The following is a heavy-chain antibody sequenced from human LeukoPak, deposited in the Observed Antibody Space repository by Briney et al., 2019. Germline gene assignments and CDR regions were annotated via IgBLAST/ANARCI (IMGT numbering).Heavy chain of an antibody. Sequence: SETLSLTCTVSGGSVSSGSYYWSWIRQPPGTGLEWIGYIYYSGSTNYNPSLKSRVTISVDTSKNQFSLKLSSVTAADTAVYYCARGYCSGGSCYHFDYWGQGTLVTVSS. D-gene: IGHD2-15*01. J-gene: IGHJ4*02. V-gene: IGHV4-61*01. CDR3: ARGYCSGGSCYHFDY. CDR2: IYYSGST. CDR1: GGSVSSGSYY.